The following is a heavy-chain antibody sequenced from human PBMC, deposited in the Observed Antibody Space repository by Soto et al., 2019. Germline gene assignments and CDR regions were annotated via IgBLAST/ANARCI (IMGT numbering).Heavy chain of an antibody. J-gene: IGHJ6*03. D-gene: IGHD3-9*01. CDR1: GGSFSGYY. CDR3: ASQGLPYFDWSPTPLYYMDV. CDR2: INHSGNT. Sequence: LSLTCAVYGGSFSGYYWSWIRQPPGKGLEWIGEINHSGNTNYNPSLKSRVTISVDKSKNQFSLKLISVTAADTAVYYCASQGLPYFDWSPTPLYYMDVWGKGTTVTVSS. V-gene: IGHV4-34*01.